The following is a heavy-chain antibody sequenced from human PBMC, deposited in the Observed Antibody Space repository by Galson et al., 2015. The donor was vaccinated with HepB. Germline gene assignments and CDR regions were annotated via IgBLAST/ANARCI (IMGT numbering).Heavy chain of an antibody. D-gene: IGHD2-2*02. CDR3: ASNLDIVVVPAAIPNNNYYYYGMDV. Sequence: SLRLSCAASGLTLSSYTMSWVRQSPGRGLQWVSYISTNGATTYYTDSVKGRFTVARDNARNTVSLQMNSLRAEDTAVYYCASNLDIVVVPAAIPNNNYYYYGMDVWGQGTTVTVSS. V-gene: IGHV3-11*04. CDR1: GLTLSSYT. CDR2: ISTNGATT. J-gene: IGHJ6*02.